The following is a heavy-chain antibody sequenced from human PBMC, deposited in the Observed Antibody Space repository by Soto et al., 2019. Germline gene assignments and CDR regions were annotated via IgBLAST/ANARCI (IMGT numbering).Heavy chain of an antibody. CDR1: GYSFTSYW. CDR2: IYPGDSDT. D-gene: IGHD2-21*02. J-gene: IGHJ4*02. V-gene: IGHV5-51*01. CDR3: ARLMEHIVVVTATYYFDY. Sequence: GESLKISCKGSGYSFTSYWIGWVRQMPGKGLEWMGIIYPGDSDTRYSPSVQGQVTFSAAKAINTAYLQWRRLKASATAMYYCARLMEHIVVVTATYYFDYWGQGTLVTVSS.